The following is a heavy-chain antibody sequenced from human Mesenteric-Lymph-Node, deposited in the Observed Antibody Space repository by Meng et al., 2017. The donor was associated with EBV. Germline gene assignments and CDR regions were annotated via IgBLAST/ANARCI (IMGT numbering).Heavy chain of an antibody. CDR3: AKVDGSGRTNWFDP. CDR1: GGSISTYNW. Sequence: QVQLQESGPGLVTPSGTLSLTCAVSGGSISTYNWWSWVRQTPGKGLEWIGAIYHSGSANYNPSLRSRVTMSVDKSKNQFSLKLTSVTAADTAVYYCAKVDGSGRTNWFDPWGQGTLVTVSS. D-gene: IGHD3-10*01. CDR2: IYHSGSA. J-gene: IGHJ5*02. V-gene: IGHV4-4*02.